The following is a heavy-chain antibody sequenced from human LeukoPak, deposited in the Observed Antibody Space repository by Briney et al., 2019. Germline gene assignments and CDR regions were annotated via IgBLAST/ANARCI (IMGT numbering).Heavy chain of an antibody. CDR1: GGSISSSSYY. D-gene: IGHD2-21*02. V-gene: IGHV4-31*03. Sequence: PSETLSLTCTVSGGSISSSSYYWSWIRQLPGKGLEWIGYMYDREKTDYNPSLRSRVIISLDTSKNQFSLKLNSVTAADTAVYYCARDSQIRLLLNDYDVFDVWGQGTVVTVSS. J-gene: IGHJ3*01. CDR2: MYDREKT. CDR3: ARDSQIRLLLNDYDVFDV.